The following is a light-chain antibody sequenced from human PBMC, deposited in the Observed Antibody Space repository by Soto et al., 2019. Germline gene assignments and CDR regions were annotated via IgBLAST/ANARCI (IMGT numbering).Light chain of an antibody. CDR1: SSDVGGYNF. CDR3: SSYADRRKGV. Sequence: QSALTQPPSASGSPGQSVTISCTGTSSDVGGYNFVSWYQQHPGKAPKLIIYEVTKRPSGVPDRFSGSKSGNTASLTVSGLQAEDEADYYCSSYADRRKGVFGGGTQLTVL. J-gene: IGLJ2*01. V-gene: IGLV2-8*01. CDR2: EVT.